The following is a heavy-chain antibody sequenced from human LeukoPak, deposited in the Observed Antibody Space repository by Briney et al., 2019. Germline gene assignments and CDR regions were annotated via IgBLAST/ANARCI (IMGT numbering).Heavy chain of an antibody. Sequence: GASVKVSCKVSGYTLTELSMHWVRQAPGKGLEWMGGFDPEDGETIYAQKFQGRVTMTEDTSTDTAYMELSSLRSEDTAVYYCATVRGGYEYYFDYWAREPWSPSPQ. D-gene: IGHD5-12*01. CDR3: ATVRGGYEYYFDY. CDR1: GYTLTELS. CDR2: FDPEDGET. V-gene: IGHV1-24*01. J-gene: IGHJ4*02.